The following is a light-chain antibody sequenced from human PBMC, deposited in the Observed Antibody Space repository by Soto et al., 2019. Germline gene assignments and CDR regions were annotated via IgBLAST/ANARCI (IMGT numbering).Light chain of an antibody. CDR3: QSYDSSLSAYVI. V-gene: IGLV1-40*01. CDR2: GNN. Sequence: QSVLTQPPSLSGAPGQRVTISCAGSSSNIGAGYDVHWYQHLPGSAPKLLIYGNNNRPSGVPGRFSGSRSGTSASLAITGLQAEDEADYYCQSYDSSLSAYVIFGGGTKLTVL. J-gene: IGLJ2*01. CDR1: SSNIGAGYD.